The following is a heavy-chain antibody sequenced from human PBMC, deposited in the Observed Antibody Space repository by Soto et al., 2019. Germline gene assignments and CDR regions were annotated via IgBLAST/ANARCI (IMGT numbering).Heavy chain of an antibody. Sequence: QVQLVESGGGVVQPGRSLRLSCAASGFTFSSYGMHWVRQAPGKVLECVAVIWYDGSNKYYADSVKGRFTISRDNSKNTLYLQMNSLRAEDTAVYYCARDSLRGYGEDDIWGQGTMVTVSS. CDR1: GFTFSSYG. CDR3: ARDSLRGYGEDDI. D-gene: IGHD5-18*01. J-gene: IGHJ3*02. V-gene: IGHV3-33*01. CDR2: IWYDGSNK.